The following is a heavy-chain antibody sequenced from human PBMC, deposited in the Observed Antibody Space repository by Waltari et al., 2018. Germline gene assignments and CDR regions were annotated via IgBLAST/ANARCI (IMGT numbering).Heavy chain of an antibody. D-gene: IGHD3-3*01. CDR3: ARDRYDFWSGYYSGYFDY. V-gene: IGHV4-61*02. J-gene: IGHJ4*02. CDR2: INTIGST. CDR1: GGSISSGSYY. Sequence: QVQLQESGPGLVKPSQTLSLTCTVSGGSISSGSYYWSWIRQPAGKGLEWNGRINTIGSTNYNPSTKRRVTISVDTSKNQCSLKLSSVTAADTAVYYCARDRYDFWSGYYSGYFDYWGQGTLVTVSS.